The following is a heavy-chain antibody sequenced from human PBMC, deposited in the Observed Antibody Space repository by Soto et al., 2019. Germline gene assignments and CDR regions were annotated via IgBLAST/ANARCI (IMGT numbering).Heavy chain of an antibody. CDR2: ISGSGDFT. V-gene: IGHV3-23*01. J-gene: IGHJ4*02. CDR1: GFTFSTYA. Sequence: EVQLLESGGGLVQPGGSLRLSCAASGFTFSTYAMAWVRQAPGKGLEWVSVISGSGDFTYYVDSVRGRFTISRDTSKNTLYLQMNSLRAEDTAQYYCAKDYGGNPFDYWGQGTLVTVSS. D-gene: IGHD2-15*01. CDR3: AKDYGGNPFDY.